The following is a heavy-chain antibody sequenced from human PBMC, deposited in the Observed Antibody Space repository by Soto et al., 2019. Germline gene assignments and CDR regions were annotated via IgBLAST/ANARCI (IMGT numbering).Heavy chain of an antibody. CDR1: GFTFSSYA. CDR3: AKDLGAGDYPFDYFDY. J-gene: IGHJ4*02. V-gene: IGHV3-23*01. D-gene: IGHD7-27*01. Sequence: GGSLRLSCAASGFTFSSYAMSWVRQAPGKGLEWVSAISGSGGSTYYADSVKGRFTISRDNSKNTLYLQMNSLRAEDTSVYYCAKDLGAGDYPFDYFDYWGQGTLVTVSS. CDR2: ISGSGGST.